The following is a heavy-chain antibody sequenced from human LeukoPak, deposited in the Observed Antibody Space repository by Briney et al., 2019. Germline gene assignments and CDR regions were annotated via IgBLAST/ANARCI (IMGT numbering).Heavy chain of an antibody. D-gene: IGHD5-24*01. CDR2: IWYDGSNK. CDR1: GFTFSNDC. J-gene: IGHJ4*02. CDR3: QFDY. Sequence: GGSLRLSCAASGFTFSNDCMRWVRQAPCKGLEWVALIWYDGSNKYYTDSVKGRLTISRDNSKNTLYLQMNSLRAEDTAVYYSQFDYWGQGTLVTVSS. V-gene: IGHV3-33*01.